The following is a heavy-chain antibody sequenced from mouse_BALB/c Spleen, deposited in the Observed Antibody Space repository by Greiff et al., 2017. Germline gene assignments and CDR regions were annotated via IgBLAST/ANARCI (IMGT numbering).Heavy chain of an antibody. D-gene: IGHD2-14*01. V-gene: IGHV3-2*02. Sequence: EVHLVESGPGLVKPSQSLSLTCTVTGYSITSDYAWNWIRQFPGNKLEWMGYISYSGSTSYNPSLKSRISITRDPSKNQFFLQLNSVTTEDTATYYCARWSHYRYDDAMDYWGQGTSVTVSS. CDR3: ARWSHYRYDDAMDY. CDR2: ISYSGST. CDR1: GYSITSDYA. J-gene: IGHJ4*01.